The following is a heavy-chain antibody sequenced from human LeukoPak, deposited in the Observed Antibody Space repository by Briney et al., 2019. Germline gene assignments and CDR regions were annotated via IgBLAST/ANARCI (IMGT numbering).Heavy chain of an antibody. Sequence: ASVKVSFTASGYTFTNNYLHWVRQAPGQGLEWMGRINPSGSSTSYAQKFQGRVTMTRDTSTSTLYMELSSLGSEDTAVYYCARAHTSAPGTLFDYWGQGTLVTVSS. V-gene: IGHV1-46*01. D-gene: IGHD3-3*01. CDR3: ARAHTSAPGTLFDY. CDR1: GYTFTNNY. J-gene: IGHJ4*02. CDR2: INPSGSST.